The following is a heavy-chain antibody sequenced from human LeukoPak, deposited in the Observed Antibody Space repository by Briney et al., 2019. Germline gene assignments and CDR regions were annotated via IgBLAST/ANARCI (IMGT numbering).Heavy chain of an antibody. CDR1: GYTFTTYG. J-gene: IGHJ5*02. CDR3: AREWGIPVAGRPYNWFDP. Sequence: ASVKVSCKASGYTFTTYGISWVRQAPGQGLEWMGWINPNSGSTNYAQNFQGRVTMTRDTSISTAYMELSRLKSDDTAVYYCAREWGIPVAGRPYNWFDPWGQGTLVTVSS. V-gene: IGHV1-2*02. D-gene: IGHD6-19*01. CDR2: INPNSGST.